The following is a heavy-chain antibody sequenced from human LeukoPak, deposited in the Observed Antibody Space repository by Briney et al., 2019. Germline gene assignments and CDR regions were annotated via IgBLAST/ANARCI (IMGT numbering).Heavy chain of an antibody. CDR1: GFTFSSYA. D-gene: IGHD6-13*01. Sequence: PGGSLRLSCAASGFTFSSYAMSWVRQAPGKGLEWGSAISGSGGSTYYADSVKGRFTISRDKSKNTLYLQRNSLRAEDTAVYYCAKGDSGSWYRGAFDIWGQGTMVTVSS. J-gene: IGHJ3*02. V-gene: IGHV3-23*01. CDR2: ISGSGGST. CDR3: AKGDSGSWYRGAFDI.